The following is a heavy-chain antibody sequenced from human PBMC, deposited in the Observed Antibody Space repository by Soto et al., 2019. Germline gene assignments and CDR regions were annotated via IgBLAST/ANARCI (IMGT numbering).Heavy chain of an antibody. CDR3: ARVITMVRGVIVTDYYYGMDV. J-gene: IGHJ6*02. CDR1: GFTFSSYG. D-gene: IGHD3-10*01. Sequence: GGSLRLSCAASGFTFSSYGMHWVRQAPGKGLEWVAVIWYDGSNKYYADSVKGRFTISRDNSKNTLYLKMNSLRAEDTAVYYCARVITMVRGVIVTDYYYGMDVWGQGTTVTVSS. CDR2: IWYDGSNK. V-gene: IGHV3-33*01.